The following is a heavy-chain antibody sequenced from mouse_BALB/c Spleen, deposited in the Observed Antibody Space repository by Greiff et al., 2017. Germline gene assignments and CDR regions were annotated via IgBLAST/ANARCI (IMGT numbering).Heavy chain of an antibody. J-gene: IGHJ3*01. CDR2: ISTYYGDA. D-gene: IGHD2-14*01. CDR3: ARSGYRYDPWFAY. V-gene: IGHV1S137*01. Sequence: QVQLQQSGAELVRPGVSVKISCKGSGYTFTDYAMHWVKQSHAKSLEWIGVISTYYGDASYNQKFKGKATMTVDKSSSTAYMELARLTSEDSAIYYWARSGYRYDPWFAYWGQGTLVTVSA. CDR1: GYTFTDYA.